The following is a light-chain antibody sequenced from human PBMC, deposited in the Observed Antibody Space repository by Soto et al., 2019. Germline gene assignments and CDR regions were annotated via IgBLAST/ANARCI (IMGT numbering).Light chain of an antibody. CDR1: RSNIGSKY. CDR2: RNN. V-gene: IGLV1-47*01. Sequence: QSVLTQPPSASGTPGQRVTISCSGSRSNIGSKYVYWYQQLPGTAPKLLIYRNNQRPSGVPDRFSGSKSGTSASLAITGLRSEDEADYYCAAWDDSLSGRVFGGGTKLTVL. J-gene: IGLJ3*02. CDR3: AAWDDSLSGRV.